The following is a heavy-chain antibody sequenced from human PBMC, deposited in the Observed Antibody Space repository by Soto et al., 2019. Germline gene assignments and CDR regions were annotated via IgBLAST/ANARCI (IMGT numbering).Heavy chain of an antibody. Sequence: QVQLLQSGTEVKEPGASVKVSCKASGYTFTSFDISWVRQAPGQGLEWVVWTTASNTHTNYAQKLQGRVTMTTDTSMTTAYMELRSLRADDTAIYYGARGGYSSGYHYWGQGTLVTVSS. V-gene: IGHV1-18*04. CDR1: GYTFTSFD. J-gene: IGHJ4*02. D-gene: IGHD3-22*01. CDR2: TTASNTHT. CDR3: ARGGYSSGYHY.